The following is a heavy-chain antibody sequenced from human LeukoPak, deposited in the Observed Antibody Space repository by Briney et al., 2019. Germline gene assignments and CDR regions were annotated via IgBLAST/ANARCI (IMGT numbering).Heavy chain of an antibody. J-gene: IGHJ6*02. Sequence: GGSLRLSCAASGFTFSSYGMHWVRQAPGKGLEWVAVISYDGSNKYYADSVKGRFIISRDNSKNTLYLQMNSLRAEDTAVYYCAKDTKYYYGSGSQDYYYGMDVWGQGTTVTISS. CDR3: AKDTKYYYGSGSQDYYYGMDV. CDR2: ISYDGSNK. D-gene: IGHD3-10*01. V-gene: IGHV3-30*18. CDR1: GFTFSSYG.